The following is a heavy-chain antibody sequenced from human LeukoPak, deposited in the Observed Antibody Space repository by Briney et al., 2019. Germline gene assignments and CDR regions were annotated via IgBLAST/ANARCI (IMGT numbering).Heavy chain of an antibody. D-gene: IGHD5-12*01. CDR2: IYTSGST. CDR3: ARDRRTDIVATTGFDY. V-gene: IGHV4-4*07. J-gene: IGHJ4*02. CDR1: GGSISSYY. Sequence: SGTLSLTCTVSGGSISSYYWSWIRQPAGKGLEWIGRIYTSGSTNYNPSLKSRVTMSVDTSKNQFSLKLSSVTAADTAVYYCARDRRTDIVATTGFDYWGQGTLVTVSS.